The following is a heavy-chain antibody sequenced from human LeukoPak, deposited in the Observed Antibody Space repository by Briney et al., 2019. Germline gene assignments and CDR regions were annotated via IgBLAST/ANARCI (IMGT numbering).Heavy chain of an antibody. Sequence: PGGSLRLSCAASGFTFSSYDIHWVRQAPGKGLEWVAFIRYDGSNQYYADSVKGRFTISRDNSKNILYLQMNSLRAEDTAVYYCAKGVLGATRDVFDIWGQGTMVTVSS. D-gene: IGHD1-26*01. V-gene: IGHV3-30*02. CDR2: IRYDGSNQ. CDR1: GFTFSSYD. CDR3: AKGVLGATRDVFDI. J-gene: IGHJ3*02.